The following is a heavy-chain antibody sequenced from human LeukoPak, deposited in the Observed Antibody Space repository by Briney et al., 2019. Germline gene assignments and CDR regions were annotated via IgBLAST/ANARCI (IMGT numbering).Heavy chain of an antibody. CDR2: IKQDGSEK. D-gene: IGHD6-13*01. V-gene: IGHV3-7*03. J-gene: IGHJ6*04. Sequence: GGSLRLSCAASGFTFSSYWMSWVRQAPGKGLEWVANIKQDGSEKCYVDSVKGRFTISRDNAKNSLYLQMNSLRAEDTAVYYCARDRSSSWGDYYYGMDVWGKGTTVTVSS. CDR3: ARDRSSSWGDYYYGMDV. CDR1: GFTFSSYW.